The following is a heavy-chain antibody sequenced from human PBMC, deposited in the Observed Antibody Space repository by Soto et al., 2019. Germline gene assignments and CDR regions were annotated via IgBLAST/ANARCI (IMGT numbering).Heavy chain of an antibody. Sequence: HPGGSLRLSCVASGSTFSSYEMNWVRQAPGKGLEWVSYISEAGGTIHYADSVKGRFTISRDNAKNSLYLQMNSLRAEDTAVYYCARNTGDYEVYWGQGTLVTVSS. J-gene: IGHJ4*02. CDR2: ISEAGGTI. CDR1: GSTFSSYE. D-gene: IGHD4-17*01. CDR3: ARNTGDYEVY. V-gene: IGHV3-48*03.